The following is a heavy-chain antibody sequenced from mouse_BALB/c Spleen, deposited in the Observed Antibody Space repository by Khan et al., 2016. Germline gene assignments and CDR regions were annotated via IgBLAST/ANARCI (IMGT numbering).Heavy chain of an antibody. D-gene: IGHD1-1*01. V-gene: IGHV1S81*02. CDR1: GYTFTSYY. CDR2: INPSNGGT. Sequence: QVQLKQSGAELVKPGASVKLSCKASGYTFTSYYMYWVKQRPGQGLEWIGEINPSNGGTNFNEKFKSKATLTVDKSSSTAYMQLSSLTSEDSAVYYCTRYYGGAMDYWGQGTSVTVSS. J-gene: IGHJ4*01. CDR3: TRYYGGAMDY.